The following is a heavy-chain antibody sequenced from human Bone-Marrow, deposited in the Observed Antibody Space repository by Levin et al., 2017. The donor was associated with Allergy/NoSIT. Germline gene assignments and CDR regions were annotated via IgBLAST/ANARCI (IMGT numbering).Heavy chain of an antibody. CDR2: INASGGSK. CDR3: ARDLSGTSGKFGTWTMDV. Sequence: GGSLRLSCEASGFTFSNFDITWVRQAPGKGPEWVSTINASGGSKYYADSVKGRFTISRDNSKNTVYVQMNSLRAEDTAVYYCARDLSGTSGKFGTWTMDVWGQGTTVTVSS. J-gene: IGHJ6*02. D-gene: IGHD1-26*01. V-gene: IGHV3-23*01. CDR1: GFTFSNFD.